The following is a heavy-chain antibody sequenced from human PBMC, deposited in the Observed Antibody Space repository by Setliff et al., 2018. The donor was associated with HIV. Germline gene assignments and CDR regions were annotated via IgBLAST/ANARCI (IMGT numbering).Heavy chain of an antibody. CDR3: ARSKISGSNHGTYGFDV. Sequence: PSETLSLTCTVSGGSISGYYWSWIRQPPGKGLEWIGYIYHSGNTYYNPSLKSRVSISVDRSKNHFSLRLSSVTAADTAVYYCARSKISGSNHGTYGFDVWGKGTTVTVSS. CDR2: IYHSGNT. J-gene: IGHJ6*04. D-gene: IGHD1-26*01. CDR1: GGSISGYY. V-gene: IGHV4-4*09.